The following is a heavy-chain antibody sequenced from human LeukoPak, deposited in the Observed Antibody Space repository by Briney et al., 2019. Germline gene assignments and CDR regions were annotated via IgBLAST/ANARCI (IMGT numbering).Heavy chain of an antibody. D-gene: IGHD1-26*01. CDR3: AKLDSGSYSDY. CDR1: GFTFSIYG. CDR2: ISNSGYGT. V-gene: IGHV3-23*01. Sequence: GGSLRLSCAPSGFTFSIYGMIWVRQAPGKGLEWVSAISNSGYGTYYADSVKGRFTISRDNSKNTLYLQMNSLRAEDTAVYYCAKLDSGSYSDYWGQGTLVTVSS. J-gene: IGHJ4*02.